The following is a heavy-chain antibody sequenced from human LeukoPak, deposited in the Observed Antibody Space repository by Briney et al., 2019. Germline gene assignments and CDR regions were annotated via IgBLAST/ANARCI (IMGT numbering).Heavy chain of an antibody. CDR3: ARDPDIVALDY. CDR1: GGTFSSYA. J-gene: IGHJ4*02. V-gene: IGHV1-18*01. Sequence: RAASVKVSCKASGGTFSSYAISWVRQAPGQGLEWMGWISAYNGNTNYAQKLQGRVTMTTDTSTSTAYMELRSLRSDDTAVYYCARDPDIVALDYWGQGTLVTVSS. D-gene: IGHD5-12*01. CDR2: ISAYNGNT.